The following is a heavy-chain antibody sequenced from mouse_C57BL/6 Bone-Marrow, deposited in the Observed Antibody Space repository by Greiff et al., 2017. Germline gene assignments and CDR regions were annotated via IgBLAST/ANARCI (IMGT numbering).Heavy chain of an antibody. Sequence: QVQLQQPGAELVRPGTSVKLSCKASGYTFTSYWMHWVKQTPGQGLEWIGVIDPSDSYTNYTQKFKGKATLTVDTSSSTAYMMLSSLTSEDSAVYYCARNDGSPFYYWVQGTTLTVSS. CDR3: ARNDGSPFYY. J-gene: IGHJ2*01. D-gene: IGHD1-1*01. CDR1: GYTFTSYW. CDR2: IDPSDSYT. V-gene: IGHV1-59*01.